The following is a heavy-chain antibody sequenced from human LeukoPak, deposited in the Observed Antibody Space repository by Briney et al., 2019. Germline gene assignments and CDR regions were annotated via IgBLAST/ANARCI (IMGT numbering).Heavy chain of an antibody. D-gene: IGHD3-9*01. CDR3: TTGHYDILTGYEGDAFDI. J-gene: IGHJ3*02. Sequence: GGSLRLSCAASGFTFSNAWMSWVRQAPGKGLEWVGRIKSKTDGGTTDYAAPVKGRFTISRDDSKNTLYLQMNSLNTEDTAVYYCTTGHYDILTGYEGDAFDIWGQGTMVTVSS. CDR1: GFTFSNAW. V-gene: IGHV3-15*01. CDR2: IKSKTDGGTT.